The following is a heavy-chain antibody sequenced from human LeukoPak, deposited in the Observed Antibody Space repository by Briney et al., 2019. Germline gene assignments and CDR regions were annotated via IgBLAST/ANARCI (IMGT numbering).Heavy chain of an antibody. D-gene: IGHD2-2*01. V-gene: IGHV1-18*01. J-gene: IGHJ6*03. CDR1: GCTFTSYG. Sequence: ASVTVSCKASGCTFTSYGISWVRQAPGQGLEWMGWISAYNGNTNYAQKLQGRVTMTTDTSTSTAYMELRSLRSDDTAVYYCARVPVFPQTTSTSKDYYYYYMDVWGKGTTVTVSS. CDR2: ISAYNGNT. CDR3: ARVPVFPQTTSTSKDYYYYYMDV.